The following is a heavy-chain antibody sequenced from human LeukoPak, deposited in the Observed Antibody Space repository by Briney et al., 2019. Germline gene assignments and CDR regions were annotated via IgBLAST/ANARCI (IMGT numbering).Heavy chain of an antibody. CDR3: ARMVISSYYFDY. V-gene: IGHV2-70*04. D-gene: IGHD3-16*02. CDR1: GFSLRTRGMR. Sequence: SGPALAKPPQTLTLTCTFSGFSLRTRGMRVSWIRQPPGKALEWLARIDWDDDKFYSTSLKTRLTISKDTSKNQVVLTMTNMDPVDTATYYCARMVISSYYFDYWGQGTLVTVSS. J-gene: IGHJ4*02. CDR2: IDWDDDK.